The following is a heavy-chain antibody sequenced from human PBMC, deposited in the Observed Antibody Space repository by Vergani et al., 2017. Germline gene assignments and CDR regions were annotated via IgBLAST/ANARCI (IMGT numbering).Heavy chain of an antibody. CDR1: GDSISSNNC. V-gene: IGHV4-4*03. Sequence: QVQLQESGPGLVKPPGTLSLTCAVSGDSISSNNCWTWVRQPPGKGLEWIGEICHTEDTKYSPSLKSRVTLSVDESRNLFSLRLNSVTAADTAVYYSATIGYRRWGYYFDYWGQGILVTVSS. CDR3: ATIGYRRWGYYFDY. CDR2: ICHTEDT. D-gene: IGHD2-2*02. J-gene: IGHJ4*02.